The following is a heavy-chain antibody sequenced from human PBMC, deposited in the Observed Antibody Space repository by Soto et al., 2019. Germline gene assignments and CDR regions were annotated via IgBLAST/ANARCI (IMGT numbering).Heavy chain of an antibody. Sequence: GGSLRLSCAASGFTFSSYAMHWVRQAPGKGLEWVAVISYDGSNKYYADSVKGRFTISRDNSKNTLYLQMNSLRAEDTAVYYCARDWGFDFWSGLDVWGQGTTVTVSS. J-gene: IGHJ6*02. CDR2: ISYDGSNK. D-gene: IGHD3-3*01. CDR3: ARDWGFDFWSGLDV. V-gene: IGHV3-30-3*01. CDR1: GFTFSSYA.